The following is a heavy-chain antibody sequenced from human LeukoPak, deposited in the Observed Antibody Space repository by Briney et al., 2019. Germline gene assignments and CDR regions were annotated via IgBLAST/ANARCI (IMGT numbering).Heavy chain of an antibody. V-gene: IGHV4-59*01. Sequence: SETLSLTCTVSGGSISSSYWSWIRQPPGKGLEWIGYIYYIGNTNYNPSLKSRVTISVDTSKNQFSLKLTSVTAADTAVYYCASLSSYSGYEGTVKSFDYWGQGTLVTVSS. CDR1: GGSISSSY. D-gene: IGHD5-12*01. J-gene: IGHJ4*02. CDR3: ASLSSYSGYEGTVKSFDY. CDR2: IYYIGNT.